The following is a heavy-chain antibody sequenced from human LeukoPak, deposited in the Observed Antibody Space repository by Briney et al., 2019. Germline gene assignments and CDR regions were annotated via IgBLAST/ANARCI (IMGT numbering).Heavy chain of an antibody. CDR3: AKENYYGSGSYLNWFDP. CDR2: ISSSGSTI. CDR1: GFTFSSYE. Sequence: GGSLRLSCAASGFTFSSYEMNWVRQAPGKGLEWVSYISSSGSTIYYADSVKGRFTISRGNAKNSLYLQMNSLRAEDTAVYYCAKENYYGSGSYLNWFDPWGQGTLVTVSS. J-gene: IGHJ5*02. V-gene: IGHV3-48*03. D-gene: IGHD3-10*01.